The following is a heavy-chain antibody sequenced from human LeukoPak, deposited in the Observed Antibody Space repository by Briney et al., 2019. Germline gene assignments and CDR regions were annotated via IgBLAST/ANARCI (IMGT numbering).Heavy chain of an antibody. Sequence: SVKVSCKASGYTFTGYYMHWVRQAPGQGLEWMGGIIPIFGTANYAQKFQGRVTITADESTSTAYMELSSLRSEDTAVYYCARDFELHHDAFDIWGQGTMVNVSS. V-gene: IGHV1-69*13. CDR1: GYTFTGYY. CDR2: IIPIFGTA. CDR3: ARDFELHHDAFDI. D-gene: IGHD1-7*01. J-gene: IGHJ3*02.